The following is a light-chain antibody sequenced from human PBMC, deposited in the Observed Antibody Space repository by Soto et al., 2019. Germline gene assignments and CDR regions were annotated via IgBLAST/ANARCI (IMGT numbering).Light chain of an antibody. J-gene: IGKJ4*01. CDR2: GAS. CDR1: QNVSSSY. Sequence: EIVLTQSPGTMSLSPGERATLSCRASQNVSSSYLAWYQQKPGQAPRLRIYGASSRATGIPDRFSGSGSGTDFPLTISILEPEDSAVYSCQQYGSSPPQVTFGGGTTVEIK. V-gene: IGKV3-20*01. CDR3: QQYGSSPPQVT.